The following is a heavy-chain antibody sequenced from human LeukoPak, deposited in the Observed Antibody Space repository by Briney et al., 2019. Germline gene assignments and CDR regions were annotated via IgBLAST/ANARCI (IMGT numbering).Heavy chain of an antibody. CDR1: GGSISSYY. Sequence: SETLSLTCTVSGGSISSYYWSWIRQPPGKGLEWIGYIYYSGSTYYNPSLKSRVTISVDTSKNQFSLKLSSVTAADTAVYYCARDQDYGDYVFGMDVWGQGTTVTVSS. CDR2: IYYSGST. CDR3: ARDQDYGDYVFGMDV. D-gene: IGHD4-17*01. V-gene: IGHV4-59*12. J-gene: IGHJ6*02.